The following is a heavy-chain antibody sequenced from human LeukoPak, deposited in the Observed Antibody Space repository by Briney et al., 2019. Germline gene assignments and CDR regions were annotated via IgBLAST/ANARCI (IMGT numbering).Heavy chain of an antibody. Sequence: GGSLRLSCAASGFTVSSNYMSWVRQASGKGLEWVSVIYSGGSTYYADSVKGRFTISRDNSKNAPYLQMNSLRAEDTAVYYFARDRIAVAGADAFDIWGQGTMVTVSS. CDR2: IYSGGST. J-gene: IGHJ3*02. CDR3: ARDRIAVAGADAFDI. CDR1: GFTVSSNY. V-gene: IGHV3-53*01. D-gene: IGHD6-19*01.